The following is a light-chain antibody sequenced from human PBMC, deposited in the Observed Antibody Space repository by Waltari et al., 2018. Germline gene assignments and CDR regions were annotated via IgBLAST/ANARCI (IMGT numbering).Light chain of an antibody. Sequence: YQLRPGKAPKRLIYEGSKRPSGVSNRFSGSKSGHTASLTISGLQTEDEADYYCCSYAGSTSPRVFGGGTKLSFL. V-gene: IGLV2-23*01. J-gene: IGLJ3*02. CDR3: CSYAGSTSPRV. CDR2: EGS.